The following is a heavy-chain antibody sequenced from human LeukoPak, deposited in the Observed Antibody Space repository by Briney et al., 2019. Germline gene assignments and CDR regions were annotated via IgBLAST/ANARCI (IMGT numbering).Heavy chain of an antibody. CDR1: GFTFSSYE. CDR2: IYYSGNT. Sequence: GSLRLSCAASGFTFSSYEMNWVRQPPGKGLEWIGSIYYSGNTYYNPSLKSRVTISVDTSKNQFSLKLSSVTAADTAVYYCARAMVRGVIITSWFDPWGQGTLVTVSS. CDR3: ARAMVRGVIITSWFDP. D-gene: IGHD3-10*01. V-gene: IGHV4-39*07. J-gene: IGHJ5*02.